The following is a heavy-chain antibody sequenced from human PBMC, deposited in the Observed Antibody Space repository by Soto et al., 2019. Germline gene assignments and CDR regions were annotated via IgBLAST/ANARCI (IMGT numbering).Heavy chain of an antibody. D-gene: IGHD3-22*01. Sequence: QVQLVESGGGVVQPGRSLRLSCAASGFIFSTYAMHWVRQAPGKGLEWVTFISYDGRNKYYADSVKDRFTTSRDNSKTTLYLLMNTLRPDDRAVYYCAREYDSSGYGYDAFDIWGQGTMVTVSS. CDR3: AREYDSSGYGYDAFDI. CDR2: ISYDGRNK. J-gene: IGHJ3*02. V-gene: IGHV3-30*04. CDR1: GFIFSTYA.